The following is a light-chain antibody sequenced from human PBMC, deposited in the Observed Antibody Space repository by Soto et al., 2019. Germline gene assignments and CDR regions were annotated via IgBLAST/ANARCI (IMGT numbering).Light chain of an antibody. CDR3: QQRSNWPRT. V-gene: IGKV3-11*01. Sequence: LLPQSQATLSLSPGARSNTSGRASQSVSSYLAWYPQKPGQAPRLLIYDASNRATGIPARFSGSGSGTDFTPTISSLEPEDVAVYYCQQRSNWPRTFGPGTKVDIK. CDR2: DAS. CDR1: QSVSSY. J-gene: IGKJ3*01.